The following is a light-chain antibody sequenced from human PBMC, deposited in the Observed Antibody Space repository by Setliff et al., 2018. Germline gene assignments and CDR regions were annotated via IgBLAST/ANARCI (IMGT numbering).Light chain of an antibody. CDR3: RSFTITSTYV. V-gene: IGLV2-14*01. J-gene: IGLJ1*01. CDR1: SSDVGAYNY. CDR2: EVN. Sequence: QSALTQPASVSGSPGQSITISCTGTSSDVGAYNYVSWYQQHPGKAPKLMIYEVNNRPSGISNRFSGSKSGNTASLTISWLQAEDESDYYCRSFTITSTYVFGTGTKVTVL.